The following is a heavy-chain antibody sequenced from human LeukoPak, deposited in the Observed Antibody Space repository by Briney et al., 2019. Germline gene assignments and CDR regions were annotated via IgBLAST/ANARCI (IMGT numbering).Heavy chain of an antibody. CDR2: IWYDGSNK. CDR3: VGVTPYGDYEDY. D-gene: IGHD4-17*01. V-gene: IGHV3-33*01. J-gene: IGHJ4*02. CDR1: GFSFSSYG. Sequence: GGSLRLSCAASGFSFSSYGMHWVRQAPGKGLEWVAVIWYDGSNKYYADSVKGRFTISRDNSKNTLYLQMNSLRAEDTAVYYCVGVTPYGDYEDYWGQGTLVTVSS.